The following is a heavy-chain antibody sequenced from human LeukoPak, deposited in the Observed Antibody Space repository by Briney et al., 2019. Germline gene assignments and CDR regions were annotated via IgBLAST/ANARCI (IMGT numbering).Heavy chain of an antibody. Sequence: SGTLSLTCAVSGGSISSSNWWSWVRQPPGKGLEWIGEIYHSGSTNYNPSPKSRVTISVDKSKNQFSLKLSSVTAADTAVYYCARRYSSGWYTRRANWFDPWGQGTLVTVSS. V-gene: IGHV4-4*02. J-gene: IGHJ5*02. CDR2: IYHSGST. CDR3: ARRYSSGWYTRRANWFDP. D-gene: IGHD6-19*01. CDR1: GGSISSSNW.